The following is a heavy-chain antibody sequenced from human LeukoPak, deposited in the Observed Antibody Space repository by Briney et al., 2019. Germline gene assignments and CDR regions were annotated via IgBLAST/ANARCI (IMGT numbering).Heavy chain of an antibody. V-gene: IGHV4-39*01. CDR3: ARSYYYDYRQIDY. CDR2: IYYSGST. J-gene: IGHJ4*02. Sequence: SETLSLTCTVSGDSISTSSYYWGWIRQPPGKGLEWLGRIYYSGSTYYNPSLKSRVTISVDTSKNQFSLNLYSVTAADTAVFYCARSYYYDYRQIDYWGQGTLVTVSS. CDR1: GDSISTSSYY. D-gene: IGHD3-22*01.